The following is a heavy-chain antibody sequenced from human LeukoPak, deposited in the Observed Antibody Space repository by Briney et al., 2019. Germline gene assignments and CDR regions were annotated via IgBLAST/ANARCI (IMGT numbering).Heavy chain of an antibody. CDR3: ARVVNTMVRGLIIVHLFDY. V-gene: IGHV1-18*01. Sequence: ASVKVSCKASGYTFTSYGISWVRQAPGQGLEWMGWISAYNGDTNYAQKLQGRVTMTTDTSTSTAYMELRSLRSDDTAVYYCARVVNTMVRGLIIVHLFDYWGQGTLVTVSS. CDR2: ISAYNGDT. CDR1: GYTFTSYG. D-gene: IGHD3-10*01. J-gene: IGHJ4*02.